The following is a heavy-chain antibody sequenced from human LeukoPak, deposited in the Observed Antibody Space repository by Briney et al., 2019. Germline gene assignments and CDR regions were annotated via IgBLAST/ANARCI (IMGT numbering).Heavy chain of an antibody. D-gene: IGHD4-17*01. CDR2: IKSKTDGGTT. CDR3: TTHGMTVTTFDY. J-gene: IGHJ4*02. Sequence: GGSLRLFCAASGFTFSNAWMSWDRQAPGKGLEWVGRIKSKTDGGTTDYAAPVKGRFTISRDDSKNTLYLQMNSLKTEDTAVYYCTTHGMTVTTFDYWGQGTLVTVSS. V-gene: IGHV3-15*01. CDR1: GFTFSNAW.